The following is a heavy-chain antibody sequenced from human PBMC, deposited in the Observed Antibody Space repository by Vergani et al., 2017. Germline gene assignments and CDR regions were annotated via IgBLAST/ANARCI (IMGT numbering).Heavy chain of an antibody. Sequence: QVQLVQSGAEVKKPGSSVKVSCKASGGTFSSYAISWVRQAPGQGLEWMGGTIPIFGTANYAQKFQGRVTITADESTSTAYMELSSLRSEDTAVYYCARFGGDIWNHGRDGYNSGVGFDPWGQGTLVTVSS. D-gene: IGHD5-24*01. CDR1: GGTFSSYA. CDR2: TIPIFGTA. CDR3: ARFGGDIWNHGRDGYNSGVGFDP. J-gene: IGHJ5*02. V-gene: IGHV1-69*01.